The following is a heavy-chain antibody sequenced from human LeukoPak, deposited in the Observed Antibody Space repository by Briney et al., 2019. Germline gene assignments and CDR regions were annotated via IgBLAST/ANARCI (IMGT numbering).Heavy chain of an antibody. Sequence: SETLSLTCTVSGGSISSYYWSWIRQSPGKGLEWIGYIYHSGSTYYNPSLKSRVTISVDRSKNQFSLKLSSVTAADTAVYYCARSDGGWFDPWGQGTLVTVSS. J-gene: IGHJ5*02. V-gene: IGHV4-59*12. CDR3: ARSDGGWFDP. D-gene: IGHD3-10*01. CDR1: GGSISSYY. CDR2: IYHSGST.